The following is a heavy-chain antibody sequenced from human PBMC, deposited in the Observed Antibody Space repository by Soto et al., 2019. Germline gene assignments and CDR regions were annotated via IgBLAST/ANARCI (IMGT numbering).Heavy chain of an antibody. V-gene: IGHV3-23*01. D-gene: IGHD6-19*01. J-gene: IGHJ4*02. Sequence: PGGSLRFSCAASGFTFSILAMGWVRQAPGKGLEWVSVIDYTGGTTYYTDSVKGRFIISRDNSKKILYLQMNSLRTEDTAIYYCAKDATRTSGWYYFDYWGRGALVTVSS. CDR1: GFTFSILA. CDR3: AKDATRTSGWYYFDY. CDR2: IDYTGGTT.